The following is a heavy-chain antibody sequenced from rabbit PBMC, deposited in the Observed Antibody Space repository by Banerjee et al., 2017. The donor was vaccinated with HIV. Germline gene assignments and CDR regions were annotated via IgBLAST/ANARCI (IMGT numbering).Heavy chain of an antibody. CDR1: GFDFSSDYD. Sequence: QQLVESGGGLVKPGASLTLTCKASGFDFSSDYDMCWVRQAPGKGLEWIACINTSSGNTVYATWAKGRFTISKTSSTTVALQMTSLTAADTATYFCARDYAGYSLFQLWGPGTLVTVS. J-gene: IGHJ4*01. CDR2: INTSSGNT. CDR3: ARDYAGYSLFQL. D-gene: IGHD7-1*01. V-gene: IGHV1S40*01.